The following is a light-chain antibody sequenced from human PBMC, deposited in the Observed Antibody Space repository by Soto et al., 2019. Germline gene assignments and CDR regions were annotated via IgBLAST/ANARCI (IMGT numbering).Light chain of an antibody. CDR1: SSDVGGYNY. J-gene: IGLJ1*01. V-gene: IGLV2-11*01. CDR3: CSYAGSYKV. Sequence: NSSDVGGYNYVSWYQQHPGKAPKLMIYDVSKRPSGVPDRFSGSKSGNTASLTISGLQAEDEADYYCCSYAGSYKVFGTGTKSPS. CDR2: DVS.